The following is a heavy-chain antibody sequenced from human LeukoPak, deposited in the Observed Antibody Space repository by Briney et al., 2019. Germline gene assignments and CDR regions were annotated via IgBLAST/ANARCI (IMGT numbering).Heavy chain of an antibody. Sequence: GASVKVSCKASGYTFTSYAMHWVRQAPGQRLEWMGWINAGNGNTKYSQKFQGRVTITRDTSASTAYMELSSLRSEDTAVYYCARGSYSYGWGSYPPGFDPWGRETRVTASS. V-gene: IGHV1-3*01. J-gene: IGHJ5*02. CDR3: ARGSYSYGWGSYPPGFDP. D-gene: IGHD3-10*01. CDR2: INAGNGNT. CDR1: GYTFTSYA.